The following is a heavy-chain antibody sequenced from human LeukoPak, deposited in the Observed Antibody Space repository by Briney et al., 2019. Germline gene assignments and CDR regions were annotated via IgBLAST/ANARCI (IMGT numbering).Heavy chain of an antibody. CDR3: ARGSYYDSSGYYNLFPFGY. V-gene: IGHV4-39*07. J-gene: IGHJ4*02. CDR2: IYYSGST. D-gene: IGHD3-22*01. Sequence: KTSETLSLTCTVSGGSISSSSYYWGWIRQPPGKGLEWIGSIYYSGSTYYNPSLKSRVTISVDTSKNQFSLKLSSVTAADTAVYYCARGSYYDSSGYYNLFPFGYWGQGTLVTVSS. CDR1: GGSISSSSYY.